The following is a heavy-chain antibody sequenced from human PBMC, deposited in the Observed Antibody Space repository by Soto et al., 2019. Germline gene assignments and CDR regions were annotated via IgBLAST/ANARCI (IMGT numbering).Heavy chain of an antibody. D-gene: IGHD2-15*01. V-gene: IGHV1-69*17. J-gene: IGHJ5*02. CDR2: ITPLFGIP. CDR1: GGTSRSLS. CDR3: ARDTHSAGGWFDT. Sequence: QVQLVQSGAEVKKPGSSVTVSCKASGGTSRSLSITWVRQAPGQGLEWMGGITPLFGIPNYPQKFQGRLTITADKSTGTAYLELSSLRSEDTAVYYCARDTHSAGGWFDTWGRGTLVTVSS.